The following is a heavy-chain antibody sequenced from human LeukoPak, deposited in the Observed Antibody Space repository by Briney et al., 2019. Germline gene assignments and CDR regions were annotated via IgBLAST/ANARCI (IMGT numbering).Heavy chain of an antibody. CDR2: IYHSGST. V-gene: IGHV4-38-2*02. J-gene: IGHJ5*02. CDR3: ASSGYSIVAGWFDP. CDR1: GYSISSGYY. D-gene: IGHD3-22*01. Sequence: SETLSLTCTVSGYSISSGYYWGWIRQPPGKGLEWIGSIYHSGSTNYNPSLKSRVTISVDTSKNQFSLKLSSVTAADTAVYYCASSGYSIVAGWFDPWGQGTLVTVSS.